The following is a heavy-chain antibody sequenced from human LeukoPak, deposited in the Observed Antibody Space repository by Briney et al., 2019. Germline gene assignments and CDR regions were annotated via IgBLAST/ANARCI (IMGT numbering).Heavy chain of an antibody. CDR3: ARGVYYFDY. CDR2: IKEDGSEI. D-gene: IGHD2/OR15-2a*01. V-gene: IGHV3-7*03. CDR1: GFTFNTDW. Sequence: GGSLRLSCAASGFTFNTDWIIWVRQAPGKGLEGVANIKEDGSEIYYVDSVKGRFTISRDNAKNSLYLQMTSVRAEDTAVYYCARGVYYFDYWGQGTLVTVSS. J-gene: IGHJ4*02.